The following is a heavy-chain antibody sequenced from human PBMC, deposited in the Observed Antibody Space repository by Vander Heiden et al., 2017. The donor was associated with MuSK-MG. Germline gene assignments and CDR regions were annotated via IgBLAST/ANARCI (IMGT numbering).Heavy chain of an antibody. D-gene: IGHD3-22*01. CDR2: ISYDGSNK. CDR1: GLTFSGYG. V-gene: IGHV3-30*18. J-gene: IGHJ4*02. Sequence: QVETLLSRVGVVLPGRSLTLACPGSGLTFSGYGMHWVRQAPGKGLEWVAVISYDGSNKYYADSVKGRFTISRDNSKNTLYLQMNSLRAEDTAVYYCAKDPRYYYYDSSGLDYWGQGTLVTVSS. CDR3: AKDPRYYYYDSSGLDY.